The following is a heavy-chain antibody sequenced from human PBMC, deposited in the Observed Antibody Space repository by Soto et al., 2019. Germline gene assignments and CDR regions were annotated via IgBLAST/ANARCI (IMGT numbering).Heavy chain of an antibody. D-gene: IGHD6-6*01. J-gene: IGHJ5*02. CDR3: ARHLEYSSHFDP. Sequence: PGESLKISCTGSGYSFTSYWISWVRQMPGKGLEWMGRIDPSDSYTNYSPSFQGHVTISADKSISTAYLQWSSLKASDTAMYYCARHLEYSSHFDPWGQGILVTVSS. CDR1: GYSFTSYW. V-gene: IGHV5-10-1*01. CDR2: IDPSDSYT.